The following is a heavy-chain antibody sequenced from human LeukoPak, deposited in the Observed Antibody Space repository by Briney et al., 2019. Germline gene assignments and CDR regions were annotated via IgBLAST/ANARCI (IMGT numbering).Heavy chain of an antibody. CDR1: GYTFTSYY. CDR2: INPSGGST. J-gene: IGHJ6*03. D-gene: IGHD3-10*01. CDR3: ARGHGSYYYYMDV. V-gene: IGHV1-46*01. Sequence: ASVKVSCKASGYTFTSYYMHWVRQAPGQGLEWMGIINPSGGSTSYAQKFQGRVTMTRDTSTSTAYMELSRLRSDDTAVYHCARGHGSYYYYMDVWGKGTTVIVSS.